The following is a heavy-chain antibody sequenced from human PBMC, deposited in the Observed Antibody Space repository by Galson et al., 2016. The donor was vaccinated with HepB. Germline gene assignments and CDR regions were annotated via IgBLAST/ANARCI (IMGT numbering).Heavy chain of an antibody. V-gene: IGHV4-4*02. CDR2: THRTGAA. D-gene: IGHD3-3*01. Sequence: SETLSLTCGVSGDSFTSPHWWTWVRQYPGRGLEWIGETHRTGAANYNPSPRGRVSVSLDKSRTHLSLTLNSVTAADTAIYYCARLRIAIGGATWNYYGMDVWGRGTTVTVSS. CDR3: ARLRIAIGGATWNYYGMDV. CDR1: GDSFTSPHW. J-gene: IGHJ6*02.